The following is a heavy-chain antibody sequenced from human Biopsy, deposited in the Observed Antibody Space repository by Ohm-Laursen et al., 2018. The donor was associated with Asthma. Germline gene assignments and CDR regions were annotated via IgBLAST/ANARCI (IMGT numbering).Heavy chain of an antibody. D-gene: IGHD3-10*01. J-gene: IGHJ4*02. CDR1: GFTFSNYA. V-gene: IGHV3-23*01. CDR3: GRERSYMVDY. CDR2: ITGSGGFT. Sequence: SLRLSCAASGFTFSNYAMSWVRQAPGKGLEWVSSITGSGGFTYYADSVKGRFTISRDNSKNTLYLQMNSLRAEDTALYYCGRERSYMVDYWGQGTLVIVSS.